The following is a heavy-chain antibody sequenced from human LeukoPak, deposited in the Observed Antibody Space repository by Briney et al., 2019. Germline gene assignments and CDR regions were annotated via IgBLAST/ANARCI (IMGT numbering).Heavy chain of an antibody. Sequence: ASVKVSCKLSGYTLTELSMHWVRQAPGKGLEWMGGFDPEDGETIYAQKFQGRVTMTEDTSTDTAYMELSSLRSEDTAVYYCATAPDLYYYDSSGYWVDYWGQGTLVTVSS. D-gene: IGHD3-22*01. CDR2: FDPEDGET. CDR3: ATAPDLYYYDSSGYWVDY. CDR1: GYTLTELS. J-gene: IGHJ4*02. V-gene: IGHV1-24*01.